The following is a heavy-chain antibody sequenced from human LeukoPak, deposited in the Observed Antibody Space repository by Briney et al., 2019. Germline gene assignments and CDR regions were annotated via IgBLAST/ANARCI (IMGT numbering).Heavy chain of an antibody. CDR2: INHSGSA. CDR3: ARGQEEWELLQRAVHYDY. CDR1: GGSFSDYY. Sequence: SETLSLTCAVYGGSFSDYYWSWIRQPPGKGLEWIGEINHSGSANYNPSLKGRVTISVDTSKNQFSLKVSSVTAADTAVYYCARGQEEWELLQRAVHYDYWGQGTLVTVSS. D-gene: IGHD1-26*01. J-gene: IGHJ4*02. V-gene: IGHV4-34*01.